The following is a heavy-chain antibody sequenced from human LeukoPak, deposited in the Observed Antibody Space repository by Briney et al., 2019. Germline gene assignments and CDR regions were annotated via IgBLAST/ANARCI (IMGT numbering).Heavy chain of an antibody. Sequence: SETLSLTCTVSGGSISSGDYYWSWIRQPPGKGLEWIGEINHSGSTNYNPSLKSRVTISVDTSKNQFSLKLSSVTAADTAVYYCARGWASCYDYWGQGTLVTVSS. J-gene: IGHJ4*02. CDR1: GGSISSGDYY. CDR3: ARGWASCYDY. CDR2: INHSGST. V-gene: IGHV4-39*07. D-gene: IGHD2-2*01.